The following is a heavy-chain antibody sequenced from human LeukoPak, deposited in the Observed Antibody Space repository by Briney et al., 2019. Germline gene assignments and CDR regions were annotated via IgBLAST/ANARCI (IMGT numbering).Heavy chain of an antibody. CDR1: DFSFTTYA. CDR2: ISGSGGST. V-gene: IGHV3-23*01. J-gene: IGHJ4*02. CDR3: AKRAILWLFDY. Sequence: PGGSLRLSCAASDFSFTTYAMSWVRQAPGKGLERVSAISGSGGSTYYADSVKGRFTISRDNSKNTLYLQMNSLRAEDTAVYYCAKRAILWLFDYWGQGTLVTVSS. D-gene: IGHD3-10*01.